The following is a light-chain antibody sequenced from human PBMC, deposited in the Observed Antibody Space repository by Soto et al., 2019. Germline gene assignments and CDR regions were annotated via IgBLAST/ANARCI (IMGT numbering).Light chain of an antibody. CDR1: QSLRSSY. CDR3: QEYGSSRT. CDR2: GAS. Sequence: EIVLTQSPGTLSLSPGERATLSCRASQSLRSSYLAWYQQKPGQGPRLIIYGASSRAAGIPDRFSGSGSGTDFTLTISRLEPEDFAVYYCQEYGSSRTFGLGTKVDIK. J-gene: IGKJ1*01. V-gene: IGKV3-20*01.